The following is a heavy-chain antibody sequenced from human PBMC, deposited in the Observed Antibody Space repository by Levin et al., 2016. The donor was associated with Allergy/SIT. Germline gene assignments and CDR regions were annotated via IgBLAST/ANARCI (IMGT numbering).Heavy chain of an antibody. J-gene: IGHJ4*02. D-gene: IGHD3-22*01. CDR3: ARDSSGYYPSFDY. Sequence: WVRQAPGQGLEWMGIINPSGGSTSYAQKLQGRVTMTTDTSTSTAYMELRSLRSDDTAVYYCARDSSGYYPSFDYWGQGTLVTVSS. CDR2: INPSGGST. V-gene: IGHV1-46*01.